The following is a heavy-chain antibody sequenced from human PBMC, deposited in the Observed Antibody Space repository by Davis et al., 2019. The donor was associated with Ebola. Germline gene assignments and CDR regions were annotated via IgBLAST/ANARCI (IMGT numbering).Heavy chain of an antibody. V-gene: IGHV4-34*01. Sequence: SETLSLTCAVYGGSFSGYYWSWIRQPPGKGLEWIGEINHSGSTNYNPSLKSRVTISVDTSKNQFSLKLSSVTAADTAVYYCARGRGYSYWGYYYGMDVWGQGTTVTVSS. CDR1: GGSFSGYY. J-gene: IGHJ6*02. CDR2: INHSGST. D-gene: IGHD5-18*01. CDR3: ARGRGYSYWGYYYGMDV.